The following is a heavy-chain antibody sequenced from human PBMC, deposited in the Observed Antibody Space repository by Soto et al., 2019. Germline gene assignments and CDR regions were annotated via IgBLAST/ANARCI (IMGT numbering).Heavy chain of an antibody. CDR1: GGTFSSYA. CDR2: IIPIFGTA. J-gene: IGHJ5*02. V-gene: IGHV1-69*13. D-gene: IGHD3-22*01. CDR3: ARDNTHHYYDSSGPQNWFDP. Sequence: ASVKVSCKASGGTFSSYAISWVRQAPGQGLEWMGGIIPIFGTANYAQKFQGRVTITADESTSTAYMELSSLRSEDTAVYYCARDNTHHYYDSSGPQNWFDPWGQGTLVTVS.